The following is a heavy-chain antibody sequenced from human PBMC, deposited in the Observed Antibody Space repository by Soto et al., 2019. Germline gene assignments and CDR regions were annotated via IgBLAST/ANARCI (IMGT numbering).Heavy chain of an antibody. J-gene: IGHJ4*02. CDR2: INPDGSNT. CDR1: GFTFSGNW. V-gene: IGHV3-74*01. D-gene: IGHD1-1*01. CDR3: AGGIWNDNAY. Sequence: LRFSCAASGFTFSGNWMHWVRQAPGKGLLWVSRINPDGSNTDYADSVKGRFTISRDNAKNTLYLQMNSLRAEDTAVYYCAGGIWNDNAYWGQGTLVTVSS.